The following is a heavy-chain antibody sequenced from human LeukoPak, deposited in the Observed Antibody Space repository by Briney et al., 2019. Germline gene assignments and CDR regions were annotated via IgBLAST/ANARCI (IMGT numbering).Heavy chain of an antibody. CDR2: ISAYNGNT. Sequence: ASVTVSCKASGYTFTSYYMHWVRQAPGQGLEWMGWISAYNGNTNYAQKLQGRVTMTTDTSTSTAYMELRSLRSDDTAVYYCARDQQWLADYWGQGTLVTVSS. J-gene: IGHJ4*02. CDR3: ARDQQWLADY. CDR1: GYTFTSYY. V-gene: IGHV1-18*04. D-gene: IGHD6-19*01.